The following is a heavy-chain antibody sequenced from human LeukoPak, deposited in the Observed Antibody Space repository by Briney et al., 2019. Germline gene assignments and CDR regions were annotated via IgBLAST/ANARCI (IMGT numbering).Heavy chain of an antibody. J-gene: IGHJ4*02. CDR3: ATSHDSAGND. D-gene: IGHD2-15*01. V-gene: IGHV3-7*01. CDR2: IRHDGNAK. CDR1: GFAFSDFW. Sequence: GGSLRLSCAASGFAFSDFWMSWVCQAPGKGLEWVANIRHDGNAKNYVPSVRGRFTISRDNAKNSLYLQMNSLTVEDTAVYYCATSHDSAGNDWGQGTLVTVSS.